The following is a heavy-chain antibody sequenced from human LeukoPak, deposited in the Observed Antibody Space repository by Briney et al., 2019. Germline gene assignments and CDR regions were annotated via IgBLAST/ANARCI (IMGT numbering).Heavy chain of an antibody. J-gene: IGHJ6*02. CDR2: ISSSSSTI. CDR3: ARDHPLVGATPFYYYYGMDV. D-gene: IGHD1-26*01. Sequence: GGSLRLSCAASGFTFSSYSMNWVRQAPGKGLEWVSYISSSSSTIYYADSVKGRFTISRDNAKNSLYLQMSSLRDEDTAVYYCARDHPLVGATPFYYYYGMDVWGQGTTVTVSS. CDR1: GFTFSSYS. V-gene: IGHV3-48*02.